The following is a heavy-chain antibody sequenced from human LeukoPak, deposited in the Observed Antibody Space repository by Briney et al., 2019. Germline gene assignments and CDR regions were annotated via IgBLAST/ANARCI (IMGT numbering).Heavy chain of an antibody. CDR1: GFIFSSFS. V-gene: IGHV3-21*01. D-gene: IGHD1-26*01. CDR2: ISTSGGLSSV. CDR3: ARAMGDGSYSSFDY. J-gene: IGHJ4*02. Sequence: PGGSLRLSCAASGFIFSSFSVNWVRQAPGKGLEWVSSISTSGGLSSVYYADSVKGRFTISRDNAKNSLFLQMNSLRAEDTAVYYCARAMGDGSYSSFDYWGQGTLVTVSS.